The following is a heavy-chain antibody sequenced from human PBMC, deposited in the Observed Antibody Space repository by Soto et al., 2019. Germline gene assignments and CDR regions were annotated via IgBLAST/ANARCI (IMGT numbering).Heavy chain of an antibody. CDR1: EFTFKNYV. CDR2: ITFSGFST. J-gene: IGHJ5*01. Sequence: GGSLRLSCAASEFTFKNYVMSWVRQAPGKGLDWVSAITFSGFSTYYADSVKCRFTISRDNSKSTLYLQMNSLRAEDTAVYYCAKKDPWFDSWGQGTLVTVSS. V-gene: IGHV3-23*01. CDR3: AKKDPWFDS.